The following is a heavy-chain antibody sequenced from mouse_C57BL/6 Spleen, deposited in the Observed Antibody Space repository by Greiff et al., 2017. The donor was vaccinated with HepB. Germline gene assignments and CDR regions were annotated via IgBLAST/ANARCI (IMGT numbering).Heavy chain of an antibody. CDR2: IRNKANNHAT. Sequence: EVKVEESGGGLVQPGGSMKLSCAASGFTFSDAWMDWVRQSPEKGLEWVAEIRNKANNHATYYAESVKGRFTISRDDSKSSVYLQMNSLRAEDTGIYYCTRTPYYGSPAGFAYWGQGTLVTVSA. J-gene: IGHJ3*01. CDR3: TRTPYYGSPAGFAY. D-gene: IGHD1-1*01. V-gene: IGHV6-6*01. CDR1: GFTFSDAW.